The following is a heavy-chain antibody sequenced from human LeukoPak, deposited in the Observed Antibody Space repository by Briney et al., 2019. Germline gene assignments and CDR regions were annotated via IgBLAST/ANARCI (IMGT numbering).Heavy chain of an antibody. J-gene: IGHJ4*02. CDR2: ISGSGGST. CDR1: GFTFSSYA. CDR3: AKGNKGYCSGGSCYFDY. Sequence: AGGSLRLSCAASGFTFSSYAMSWVRQAPGKGLEWVSAISGSGGSTYYADSVKGRFTISRDNSKNTLYLQMNSLRAEDTAVYYCAKGNKGYCSGGSCYFDYWGQGTLVTVSS. D-gene: IGHD2-15*01. V-gene: IGHV3-23*01.